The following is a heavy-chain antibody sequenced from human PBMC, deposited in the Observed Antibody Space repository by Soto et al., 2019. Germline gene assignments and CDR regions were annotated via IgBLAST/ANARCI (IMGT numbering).Heavy chain of an antibody. D-gene: IGHD3-10*02. CDR1: GGSISSYY. CDR3: ARGRVPTYYYYYGMDV. V-gene: IGHV4-59*01. CDR2: IYYSGST. Sequence: PSETLSLTCTVSGGSISSYYLSWMRQPPGKGLEWIGYIYYSGSTNYNPSLKSRVTISVDTSKNQFSLKLSSVTAADTAVYYCARGRVPTYYYYYGMDVWGQGTTVTVYS. J-gene: IGHJ6*02.